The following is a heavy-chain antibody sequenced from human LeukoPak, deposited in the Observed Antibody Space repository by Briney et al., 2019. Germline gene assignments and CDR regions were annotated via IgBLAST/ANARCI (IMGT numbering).Heavy chain of an antibody. V-gene: IGHV3-30*02. CDR1: GFTFSSYG. Sequence: PGGSLRLSCAASGFTFSSYGMHWVRHAPGKGLEWVAFMHYDGNIKYYADSVKGRFTISRDISKNTLSLQMSSLRAEDTAVYYCAKDACSGGTCYGGWYCDLWGHGTLVTVSS. J-gene: IGHJ2*01. CDR3: AKDACSGGTCYGGWYCDL. CDR2: MHYDGNIK. D-gene: IGHD2-15*01.